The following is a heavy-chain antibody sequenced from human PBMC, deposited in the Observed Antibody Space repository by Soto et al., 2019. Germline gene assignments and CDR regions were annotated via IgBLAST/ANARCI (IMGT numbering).Heavy chain of an antibody. CDR3: ARHNYGSGSTYFDY. CDR2: IYYSGST. J-gene: IGHJ4*02. CDR1: GGSISSYY. V-gene: IGHV4-59*08. D-gene: IGHD3-10*01. Sequence: PSETLCLTCTVSGGSISSYYWSWIRQPPGKGLEWIGYIYYSGSTNYNPSLKSRVTISVDTSKNQFSQKLNSMTAADTAVYYCARHNYGSGSTYFDYWGQGTLVTVSS.